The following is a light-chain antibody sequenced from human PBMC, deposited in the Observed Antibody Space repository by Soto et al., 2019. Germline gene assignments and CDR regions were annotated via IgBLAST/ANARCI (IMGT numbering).Light chain of an antibody. J-gene: IGKJ1*01. CDR1: PSVANF. CDR2: GAF. CDR3: QQRNIWPPVT. V-gene: IGKV3-11*01. Sequence: EIVLTQSPAILSVSPGERATLSCRASPSVANFVAWYQQKPGQAPRLLIYGAFNRATGIPARFSGSGSGTDFTLTISSLEPEDSAVYYCQQRNIWPPVTFGHGTKVDIK.